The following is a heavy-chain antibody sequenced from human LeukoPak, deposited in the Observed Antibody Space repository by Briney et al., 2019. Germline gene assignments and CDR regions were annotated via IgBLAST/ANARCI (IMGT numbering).Heavy chain of an antibody. D-gene: IGHD6-19*01. Sequence: GASVTVSCKASGGTCSSYAISWVRQAPGQGLEWMGGIIPIFGTANYAQKFQGRVTITADESTSTAYMELSSLRSEDTAVYYCARGAVAGTLHFDLWGRGTLVTVSS. V-gene: IGHV1-69*13. CDR1: GGTCSSYA. CDR3: ARGAVAGTLHFDL. CDR2: IIPIFGTA. J-gene: IGHJ2*01.